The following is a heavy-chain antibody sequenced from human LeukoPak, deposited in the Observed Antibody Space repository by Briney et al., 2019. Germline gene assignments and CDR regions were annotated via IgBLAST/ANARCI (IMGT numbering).Heavy chain of an antibody. CDR2: IGTAGDP. D-gene: IGHD3-22*01. CDR3: ARGVYDSSGYYSYFDY. Sequence: GGSLRLSCAASGFTFSSYDMHWVRQATGKGLEWVSAIGTAGDPYYPGSVKGRFTISGENAKNSLYLQMNSLRAGDTAVYYCARGVYDSSGYYSYFDYWGQGTLVTVSS. J-gene: IGHJ4*02. V-gene: IGHV3-13*05. CDR1: GFTFSSYD.